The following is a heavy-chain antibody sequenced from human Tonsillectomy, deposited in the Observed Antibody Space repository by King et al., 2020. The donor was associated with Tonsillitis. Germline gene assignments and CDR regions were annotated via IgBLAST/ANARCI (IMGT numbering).Heavy chain of an antibody. V-gene: IGHV4-34*01. CDR1: GGSFNNNY. Sequence: VQLQQWGAGLLKPSETLSLTCAVYGGSFNNNYWSWIRQPPGKGLEWIGEIDHSGSTNYNPPLKSRVTISVDTSKKQFSLKLSSVTAADTAVYYCARDPHGPFDYWGQGTLVTVSS. J-gene: IGHJ4*02. CDR2: IDHSGST. CDR3: ARDPHGPFDY.